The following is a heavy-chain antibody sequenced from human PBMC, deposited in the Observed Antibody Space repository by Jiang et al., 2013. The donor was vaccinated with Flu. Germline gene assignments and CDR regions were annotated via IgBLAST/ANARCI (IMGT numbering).Heavy chain of an antibody. CDR1: GFTFSSYA. V-gene: IGHV3-23*01. J-gene: IGHJ4*02. Sequence: VQPGRSLRLSCAASGFTFSSYAMSWVRQAPGKGLEWVSAISGSGGSTYYADSVKGRFTISRDNSKNTLYLQMNSLRAEDTAVYYCAKVPIPTVTTIYFDYWGQGTLVTVSS. CDR3: AKVPIPTVTTIYFDY. D-gene: IGHD4-17*01. CDR2: ISGSGGST.